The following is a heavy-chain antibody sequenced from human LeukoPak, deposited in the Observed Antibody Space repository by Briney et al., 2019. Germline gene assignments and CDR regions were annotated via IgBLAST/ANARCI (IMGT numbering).Heavy chain of an antibody. V-gene: IGHV3-53*01. Sequence: GGSLRLSCAASGFTVSSNYMNWVRQAPGKGLEWVSVIYSGGSTHYADSVKGRFTISRDNSKNTVYLQMSSVRVDDTAVYYCARDRGRYYDSRGFYWGYYFDSWGQGILVTVST. J-gene: IGHJ4*02. D-gene: IGHD3-22*01. CDR1: GFTVSSNY. CDR2: IYSGGST. CDR3: ARDRGRYYDSRGFYWGYYFDS.